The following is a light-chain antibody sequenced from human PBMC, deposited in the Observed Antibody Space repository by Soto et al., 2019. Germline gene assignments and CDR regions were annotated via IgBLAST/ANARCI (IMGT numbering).Light chain of an antibody. V-gene: IGKV3-15*01. CDR2: GVS. J-gene: IGKJ1*01. CDR1: QSVSSN. Sequence: EIVMTQSPATLSVSPGERATLSCRASQSVSSNLAWYQQKPGQAPRLLIYGVSTRATGIPARFSGNGSGTEFTLTISSLQSEDFVVYYCQQYNNWPLPFGQGTKVEIK. CDR3: QQYNNWPLP.